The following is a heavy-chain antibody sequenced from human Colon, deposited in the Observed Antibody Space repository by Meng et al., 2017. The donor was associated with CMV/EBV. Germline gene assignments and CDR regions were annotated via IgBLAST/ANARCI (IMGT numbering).Heavy chain of an antibody. Sequence: ESISCGGYYWSCIRQDTGKGLEWIGYIFNSGATSKNPSLSSRVVMSVDTSKNQFSLKLVSVTAADTALYLCARGALGACTGSSCFSWGQGTLVTVSS. D-gene: IGHD6-19*01. J-gene: IGHJ5*02. CDR2: IFNSGAT. CDR3: ARGALGACTGSSCFS. V-gene: IGHV4-31*02. CDR1: ESISCGGYY.